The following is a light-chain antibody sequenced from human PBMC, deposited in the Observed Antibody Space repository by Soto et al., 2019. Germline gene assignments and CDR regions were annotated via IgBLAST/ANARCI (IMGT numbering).Light chain of an antibody. J-gene: IGLJ1*01. CDR2: EVR. V-gene: IGLV2-14*01. Sequence: QSVLTQPASVSGSPGQSITISYTETSSDIGSYNYVAWYQQFPGKSPKLIMYEVRKRPSGVSFQFSGSKSGNTASLTISGLQAEDEADYYCISYRGSDTSYVFGTGTKVTVL. CDR1: SSDIGSYNY. CDR3: ISYRGSDTSYV.